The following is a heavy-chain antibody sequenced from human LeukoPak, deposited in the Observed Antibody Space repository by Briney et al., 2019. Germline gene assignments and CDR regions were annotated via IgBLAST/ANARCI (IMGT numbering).Heavy chain of an antibody. CDR2: IYYSGST. Sequence: SETLSLTCTVSGGSISSSSYYWGWIRQPPGKGPEWIGSIYYSGSTYYNPSLKSRVTISVDTSKNQFSLKLSSVTAADTAVYYCASEKRYYDFWSGWFDYWGQGTLVTVSS. V-gene: IGHV4-39*01. D-gene: IGHD3-3*01. CDR1: GGSISSSSYY. CDR3: ASEKRYYDFWSGWFDY. J-gene: IGHJ4*02.